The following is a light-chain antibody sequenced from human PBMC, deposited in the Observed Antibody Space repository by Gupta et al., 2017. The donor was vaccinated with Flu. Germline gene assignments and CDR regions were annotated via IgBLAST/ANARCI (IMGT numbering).Light chain of an antibody. J-gene: IGLJ3*02. Sequence: QSALTQPPSASGSPGHSVTIPCTGTSSDVGCYKYVSWYQQYPGKAPKLIIYEINKRPSGVPDRFSGSKSGNTASLTVSGLQAEDGGDYYCSSYAGTNSVVFGGGTKLTVL. V-gene: IGLV2-8*01. CDR2: EIN. CDR1: SSDVGCYKY. CDR3: SSYAGTNSVV.